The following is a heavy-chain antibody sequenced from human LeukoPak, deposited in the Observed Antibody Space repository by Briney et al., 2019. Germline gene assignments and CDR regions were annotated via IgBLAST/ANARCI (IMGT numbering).Heavy chain of an antibody. J-gene: IGHJ4*02. CDR3: ARGVPRWLDY. V-gene: IGHV4-34*01. CDR1: GGSFRGYY. Sequence: SETLSLTCAVYGGSFRGYYWSWIRQPPGKGLEWIGEINHSGSTNYNPSLKSRVTISVDTSKNQFSLKLSSVTAADTAVYYCARGVPRWLDYWGQGTLVTVSS. D-gene: IGHD5-24*01. CDR2: INHSGST.